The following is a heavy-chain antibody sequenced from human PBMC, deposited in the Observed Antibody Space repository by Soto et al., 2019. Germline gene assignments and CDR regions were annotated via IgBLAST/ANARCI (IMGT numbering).Heavy chain of an antibody. J-gene: IGHJ4*02. D-gene: IGHD2-21*01. CDR1: GFTFSSYW. Sequence: GGSLRLSCAASGFTFSSYWMSWVRQAPGKGLEWVANIKQDGSEKYYVDSVEGRFTISRDNAKNSLYLQMNSLRAEDTAVYYCAKKRQSYCGGDCPYYFDYWGQGTLVTVSS. CDR2: IKQDGSEK. V-gene: IGHV3-7*05. CDR3: AKKRQSYCGGDCPYYFDY.